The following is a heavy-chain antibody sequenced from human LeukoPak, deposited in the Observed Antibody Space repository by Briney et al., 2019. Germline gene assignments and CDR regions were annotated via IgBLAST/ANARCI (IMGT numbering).Heavy chain of an antibody. CDR3: AKGQSSTSSKWFDP. J-gene: IGHJ5*02. CDR2: ISGSGGNT. V-gene: IGHV3-23*01. Sequence: PGGSLRLSCAASGFTFSSYAMSWVRQAPGKGLEWVSTISGSGGNTYYADSVKGRFTISRDNSENTLYLQMHSPRAEDTALYYCAKGQSSTSSKWFDPWGQGTLVTVPS. CDR1: GFTFSSYA. D-gene: IGHD6-6*01.